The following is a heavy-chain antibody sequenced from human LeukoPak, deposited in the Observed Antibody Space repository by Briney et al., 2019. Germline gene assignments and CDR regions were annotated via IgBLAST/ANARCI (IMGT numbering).Heavy chain of an antibody. CDR2: MYSGRST. Sequence: GGSLRLSCAASGFTFSSYSMNWVRQAPGKGLEWVSVMYSGRSTFYGDSVKGRFTISRDNSMNTLYLQMNSLRVDDTAVYYCAREQVVVGRGYYGMDVWGQGTTVTVSS. CDR3: AREQVVVGRGYYGMDV. CDR1: GFTFSSYS. V-gene: IGHV3-66*01. D-gene: IGHD2-2*01. J-gene: IGHJ6*02.